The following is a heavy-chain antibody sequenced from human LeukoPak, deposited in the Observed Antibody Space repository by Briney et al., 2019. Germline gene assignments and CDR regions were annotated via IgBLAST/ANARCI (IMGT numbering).Heavy chain of an antibody. D-gene: IGHD3-9*01. J-gene: IGHJ4*02. CDR2: INPNSGGT. CDR3: ARGSTVLRYFDWLFFKDY. CDR1: GYTFTGYY. Sequence: ASVKVSCKASGYTFTGYYMHWGRQAPGQGLEWMGWINPNSGGTNYAQKFQGRVTMTRDTSISTAYMELSRLRSDDKAAYYCARGSTVLRYFDWLFFKDYWGQGTLVTVSS. V-gene: IGHV1-2*02.